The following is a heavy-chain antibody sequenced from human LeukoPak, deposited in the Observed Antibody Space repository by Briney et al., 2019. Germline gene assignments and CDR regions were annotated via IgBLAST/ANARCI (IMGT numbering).Heavy chain of an antibody. D-gene: IGHD2-15*01. CDR3: AKDIWYCSGGSCYADAFDI. CDR2: IWYDGSNK. CDR1: GSTFSSYG. Sequence: GGSLRLSCAASGSTFSSYGMHWVRQAPGKGLEWVAVIWYDGSNKHYADSVKGRFTISRDNSKNTLYLQMNSLRAEDTAVYYCAKDIWYCSGGSCYADAFDIWGQGTMVTVSS. V-gene: IGHV3-33*06. J-gene: IGHJ3*02.